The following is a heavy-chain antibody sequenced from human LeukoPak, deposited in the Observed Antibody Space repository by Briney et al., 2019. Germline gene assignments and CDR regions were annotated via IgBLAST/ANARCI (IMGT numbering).Heavy chain of an antibody. CDR3: ARGQSRSGWYRH. CDR1: GGSISSSNYY. J-gene: IGHJ4*02. Sequence: PSETLSLTCTVSGGSISSSNYYWGWIRQPPGKGLEWIGSIYYSGSTYYNPSLKSRVTISVDTSKNQLSLKLSSVTAADTAVYYCARGQSRSGWYRHWGQGTLVTVSS. CDR2: IYYSGST. D-gene: IGHD6-19*01. V-gene: IGHV4-39*07.